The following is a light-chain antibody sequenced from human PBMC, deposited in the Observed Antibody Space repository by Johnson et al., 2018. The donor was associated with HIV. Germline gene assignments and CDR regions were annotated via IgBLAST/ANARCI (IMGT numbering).Light chain of an antibody. J-gene: IGLJ1*01. Sequence: QSVLTQPPSVSAAPGQKVTISCSASSSNIVNIYISWYQHLPGTAPKLLIYDNHKRPSGIPDRFSGSKSGPSATLGITGLHTGDEADYYCETWDTSLSAGGVFGTGTKVTVL. CDR3: ETWDTSLSAGGV. V-gene: IGLV1-51*01. CDR2: DNH. CDR1: SSNIVNIY.